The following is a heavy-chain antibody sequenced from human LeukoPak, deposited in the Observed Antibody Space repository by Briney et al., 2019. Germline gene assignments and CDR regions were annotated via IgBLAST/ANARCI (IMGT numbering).Heavy chain of an antibody. D-gene: IGHD1-26*01. V-gene: IGHV3-9*01. CDR1: GFTFSNYA. Sequence: PGGSLRLSCAASGFTFSNYAMSWVRQAPGKGLEWVSGISWNSGSIGYADSVKGRFTISRDNAKNSLYLQMNSLRAEDTALYYCAKEGAALFDYWGQGTLVTVSS. CDR3: AKEGAALFDY. J-gene: IGHJ4*02. CDR2: ISWNSGSI.